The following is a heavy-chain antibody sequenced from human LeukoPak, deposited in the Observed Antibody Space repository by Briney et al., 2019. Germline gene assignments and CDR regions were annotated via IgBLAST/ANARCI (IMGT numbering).Heavy chain of an antibody. Sequence: SVKVSCKASGGTFSSYAISWVRQAPGQGLEWMGGIIPIFGTANYAQKFQGRVTITRNTSISTAYMELSSLRSEDTAVYYCARGSRRRYYYYMDVWGKGTTVTVSS. CDR3: ARGSRRRYYYYMDV. D-gene: IGHD1-1*01. J-gene: IGHJ6*03. CDR1: GGTFSSYA. CDR2: IIPIFGTA. V-gene: IGHV1-69*05.